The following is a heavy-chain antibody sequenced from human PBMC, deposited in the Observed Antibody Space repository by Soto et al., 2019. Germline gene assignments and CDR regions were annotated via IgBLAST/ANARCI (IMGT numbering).Heavy chain of an antibody. CDR3: TRDHESGSWRYYYGMDV. Sequence: GGSLRLSCTASGFTFGDYAMSWVRQAPGKGLEWVGFIRSKAYGGTTEYAASVKGRFTISRDDSKSIAYLQMNSLKTEDTAVYYCTRDHESGSWRYYYGMDVWGQGTTVTV. J-gene: IGHJ6*02. V-gene: IGHV3-49*04. CDR2: IRSKAYGGTT. D-gene: IGHD6-13*01. CDR1: GFTFGDYA.